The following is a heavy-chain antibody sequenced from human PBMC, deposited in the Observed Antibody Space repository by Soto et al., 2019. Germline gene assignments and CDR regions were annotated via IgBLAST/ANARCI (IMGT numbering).Heavy chain of an antibody. D-gene: IGHD6-25*01. V-gene: IGHV3-15*07. CDR1: GFTFTSAW. Sequence: EVQLVESGGGFVKPGGSLRLSCAASGFTFTSAWMNWVRQAPGKGLEWVARIVSRSDGGAIDYAAPVRGRFTISRDESKNTLYLQMNSLTVADTGIYFCTTATKLNAGGQVSGAFDVWGQGTMVTASS. CDR3: TTATKLNAGGQVSGAFDV. J-gene: IGHJ3*01. CDR2: IVSRSDGGAI.